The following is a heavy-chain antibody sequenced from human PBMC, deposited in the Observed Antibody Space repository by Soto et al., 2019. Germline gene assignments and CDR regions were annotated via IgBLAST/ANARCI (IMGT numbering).Heavy chain of an antibody. CDR3: TRAPLRCSGGSCYSADS. D-gene: IGHD2-15*01. Sequence: PGGSLRLSCAVSGFTFADHGMSWVRQAPGKGLDWLGFIRSGRYGATTEYAASVKGRFTVSRDDSKNVAYLQLNNLDTEDTGVYYCTRAPLRCSGGSCYSADSWGRGTQVTVSS. CDR1: GFTFADHG. J-gene: IGHJ4*02. CDR2: IRSGRYGATT. V-gene: IGHV3-49*04.